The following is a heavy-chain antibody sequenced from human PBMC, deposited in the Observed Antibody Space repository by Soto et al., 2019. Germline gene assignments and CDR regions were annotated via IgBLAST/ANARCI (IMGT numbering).Heavy chain of an antibody. D-gene: IGHD2-15*01. CDR3: THRLVGSGQGY. CDR2: IHWNDDN. V-gene: IGHV2-5*01. J-gene: IGHJ4*02. Sequence: QITLEETGPTLVKPTQTLTLTCTFSGFSLTTGRVGVGWIRQPPGKALEWLAVIHWNDDNDYSPSLKSRLTITKDTSKNQVVLTLTNMDPVDTATYYCTHRLVGSGQGYWGQGTLVTVSS. CDR1: GFSLTTGRVG.